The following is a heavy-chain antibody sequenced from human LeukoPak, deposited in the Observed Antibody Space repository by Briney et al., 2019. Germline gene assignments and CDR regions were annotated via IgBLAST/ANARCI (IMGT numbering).Heavy chain of an antibody. V-gene: IGHV3-30*03. CDR2: IAYDGSNE. J-gene: IGHJ4*02. Sequence: GKSLRLSCVVSGFTFSNYGMHWVCQAPGKGLDWVASIAYDGSNENYAESVKGRFTISRDNAKNSVYLQMNSLRVEDTAVYYCARAEYNWNLLPDYWGQGTLVTVSS. D-gene: IGHD1-7*01. CDR3: ARAEYNWNLLPDY. CDR1: GFTFSNYG.